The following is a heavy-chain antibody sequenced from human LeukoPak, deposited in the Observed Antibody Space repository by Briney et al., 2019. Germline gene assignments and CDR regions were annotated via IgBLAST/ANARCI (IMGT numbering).Heavy chain of an antibody. V-gene: IGHV3-23*01. CDR3: AKDLRAYCGGDCYSEYFQH. J-gene: IGHJ1*01. CDR1: GFAFSTYP. D-gene: IGHD2-21*02. CDR2: ISNSGGTT. Sequence: GGSLRLSCAASGFAFSTYPMSWVRQAPGKGLEWVSGISNSGGTTYYADSVKGRFTISRDNSKNTLYLQMNSLRAEDTAVYYCAKDLRAYCGGDCYSEYFQHWGQGTLVTVSS.